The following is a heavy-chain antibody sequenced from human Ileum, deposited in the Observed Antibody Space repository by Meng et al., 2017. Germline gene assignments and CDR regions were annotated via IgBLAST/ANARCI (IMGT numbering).Heavy chain of an antibody. V-gene: IGHV3-23*01. CDR2: FGGGGGGA. D-gene: IGHD1-1*01. Sequence: GESLKISCAASGFTFSTYTMTCIRQAPGKGLEWVSAFGGGGGGAYYADSVKGRFTISRDNSKNTLSLQMNSLRVEDTAIYYCAKEYTFGHPAFDYWGQGTLVTVSS. J-gene: IGHJ4*02. CDR1: GFTFSTYT. CDR3: AKEYTFGHPAFDY.